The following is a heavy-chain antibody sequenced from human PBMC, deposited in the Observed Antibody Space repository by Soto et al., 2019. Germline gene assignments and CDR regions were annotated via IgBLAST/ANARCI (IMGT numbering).Heavy chain of an antibody. Sequence: QTLSLPPAMSVDTVFSNSPALNWIRQSPSRGLEWLGRTYYRSKSYNDYAVSVKSPITINPDTSKNQFSLQLNSVTPGDTAVYYCAREHSSGWKTCDYWGQGTLVTVSS. D-gene: IGHD6-19*01. CDR3: AREHSSGWKTCDY. CDR2: TYYRSKSYN. J-gene: IGHJ4*02. CDR1: VDTVFSNSPA. V-gene: IGHV6-1*01.